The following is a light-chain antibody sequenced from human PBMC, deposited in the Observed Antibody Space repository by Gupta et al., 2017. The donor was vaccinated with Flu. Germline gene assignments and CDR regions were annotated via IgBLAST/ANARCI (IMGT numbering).Light chain of an antibody. Sequence: SYELTQPPSVSVSPGQTGSITCSGDKLETKYVSWYQQKSGQSPVLVIFQDAKRPSGIPERFSASTSETTATLTISGTQSLDEADYYCQAWDSSSGVVFGGGTKLTVL. J-gene: IGLJ2*01. CDR2: QDA. CDR3: QAWDSSSGVV. CDR1: KLETKY. V-gene: IGLV3-1*01.